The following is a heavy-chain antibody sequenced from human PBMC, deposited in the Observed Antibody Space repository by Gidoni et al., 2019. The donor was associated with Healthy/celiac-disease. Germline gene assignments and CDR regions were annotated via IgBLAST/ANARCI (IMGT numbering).Heavy chain of an antibody. CDR3: VGGTRLDY. D-gene: IGHD3-16*01. J-gene: IGHJ4*02. CDR1: GGSISSYY. Sequence: QVQLQESGPGLVKTSETLSLTCTVSGGSISSYYWSWIRQPPGKGLEWIGYIYYSGSTNYNPSLKSRVTISVDTSKNQFSLKLSSVTAADTAVYYCVGGTRLDYWGQGTLVTVSS. V-gene: IGHV4-59*01. CDR2: IYYSGST.